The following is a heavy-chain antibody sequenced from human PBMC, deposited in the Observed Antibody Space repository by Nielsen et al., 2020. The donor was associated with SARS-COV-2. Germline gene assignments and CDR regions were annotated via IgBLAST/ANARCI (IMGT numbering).Heavy chain of an antibody. J-gene: IGHJ4*02. V-gene: IGHV3-48*03. CDR1: GFTFSSYE. Sequence: GESLKISCAASGFTFSSYEMNWVRQAPGKGLEWVSYISSSGNTIYYADSVKGRFTISRDNAKNSLYLQMNSLRAEDTAVYYCARESGVVAATHFDYWGQGTLVTVSS. CDR3: ARESGVVAATHFDY. CDR2: ISSSGNTI. D-gene: IGHD2-15*01.